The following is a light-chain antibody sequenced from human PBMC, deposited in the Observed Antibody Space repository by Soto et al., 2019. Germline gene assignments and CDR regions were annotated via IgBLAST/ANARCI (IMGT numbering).Light chain of an antibody. V-gene: IGKV3-11*01. J-gene: IGKJ4*01. CDR3: QQYNNWPRAT. Sequence: EIVLTQSPATLSLSPGERATLSCRASQSVSNYLAWYQQKPGQAPRLLIYDASNRASGIPARFSGSGSGTDFTLTISSLQSEDFAVYYCQQYNNWPRATFGGGTKVEIK. CDR2: DAS. CDR1: QSVSNY.